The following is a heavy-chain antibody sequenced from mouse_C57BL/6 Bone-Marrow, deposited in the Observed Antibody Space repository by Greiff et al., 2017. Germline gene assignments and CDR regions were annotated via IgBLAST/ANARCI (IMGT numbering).Heavy chain of an antibody. CDR3: ARSRTCFYYFDY. D-gene: IGHD1-1*01. CDR2: FHPYNDDT. CDR1: GYTFTTYP. J-gene: IGHJ2*01. V-gene: IGHV1-47*01. Sequence: QVQLQQSGAELVKPGASVKMSCKASGYTFTTYPIEWMKQKHGQSLEWIGNFHPYNDDTKYNEKFKGKATLTVDKSSTTVYLELSRLTSDDSAVCYSARSRTCFYYFDYWGQGTTLTVSS.